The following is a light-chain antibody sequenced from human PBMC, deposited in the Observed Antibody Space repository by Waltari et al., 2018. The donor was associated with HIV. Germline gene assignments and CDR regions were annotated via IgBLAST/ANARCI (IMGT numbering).Light chain of an antibody. CDR2: LGS. Sequence: DIVMTQSPLSLPVTPGEPASISCRSSQSLLHSNGYNYLDWYLQTPGQSPQLLIYLGSNRASWVPDRFSGSGSGTDFTLKISRVEAEDVGVYYGMQALQTLTFGQGTRLEIK. V-gene: IGKV2-28*01. J-gene: IGKJ5*01. CDR1: QSLLHSNGYNY. CDR3: MQALQTLT.